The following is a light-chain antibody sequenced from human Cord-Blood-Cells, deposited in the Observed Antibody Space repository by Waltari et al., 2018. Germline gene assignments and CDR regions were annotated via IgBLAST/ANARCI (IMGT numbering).Light chain of an antibody. CDR3: QQSYSTRYS. CDR1: QSISSY. CDR2: AAS. V-gene: IGKV1-39*01. Sequence: LSASVGDRVTITCRASQSISSYLNWYQQKPGKAPKLLIYAASSLQSGVPSRFSGSGSGTDFTLTISSLQPEDFATYYCQQSYSTRYSFGQGTKVEIK. J-gene: IGKJ2*03.